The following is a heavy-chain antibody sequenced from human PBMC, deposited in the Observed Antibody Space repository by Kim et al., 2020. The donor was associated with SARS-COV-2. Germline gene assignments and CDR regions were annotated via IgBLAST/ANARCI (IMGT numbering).Heavy chain of an antibody. J-gene: IGHJ5*02. D-gene: IGHD5-18*01. Sequence: PPLKSRVAMSVGTAKNQFSLRLGSVTAADTAVYYCARGEDTAGVWFDPWGQGTLVTVSS. CDR3: ARGEDTAGVWFDP. V-gene: IGHV4-4*07.